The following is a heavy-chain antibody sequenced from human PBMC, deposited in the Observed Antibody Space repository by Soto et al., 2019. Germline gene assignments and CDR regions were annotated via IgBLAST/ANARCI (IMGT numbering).Heavy chain of an antibody. CDR3: ARQSISMVRLGAFDI. D-gene: IGHD3-10*01. V-gene: IGHV4-59*08. CDR1: GGSISNYY. CDR2: IYYSGST. J-gene: IGHJ3*02. Sequence: QVQLQESGPGLVKPSETLSLTCTVSGGSISNYYRSWIRQPPGNGLEWIGYIYYSGSTNYNPSLKSRVTISVDTSKNQFSLKLTSVTAAETAVYYCARQSISMVRLGAFDIWGQGTMVTVSS.